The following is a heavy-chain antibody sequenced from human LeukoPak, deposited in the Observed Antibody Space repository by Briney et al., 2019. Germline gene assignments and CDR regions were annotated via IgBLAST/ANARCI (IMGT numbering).Heavy chain of an antibody. J-gene: IGHJ2*01. CDR1: GGSISRHY. D-gene: IGHD3-3*01. Sequence: PSETLSLTCTVSGGSISRHYWSWIRQPPAKGLEWVGYIYYIVSTNYNPSLKSRVTISVDTSKNQFSLKLSSVTAADTAVYYCARGHDFWSAWSFDLWGRGTLVTVSS. CDR3: ARGHDFWSAWSFDL. CDR2: IYYIVST. V-gene: IGHV4-59*11.